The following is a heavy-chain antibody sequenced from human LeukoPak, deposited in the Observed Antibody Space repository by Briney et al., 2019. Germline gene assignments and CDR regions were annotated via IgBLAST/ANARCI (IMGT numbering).Heavy chain of an antibody. CDR1: GFTFSNYW. J-gene: IGHJ4*02. Sequence: GGSLRLSCAASGFTFSNYWMHWVRQAPGKGLVWVSRINSDGINTSYADSVKGRFTISRDNSKNTLYLQMNSLRAEDTAVYYCARAIMVRGPFDYWGQGTLVTVSS. V-gene: IGHV3-74*01. CDR3: ARAIMVRGPFDY. CDR2: INSDGINT. D-gene: IGHD3-10*01.